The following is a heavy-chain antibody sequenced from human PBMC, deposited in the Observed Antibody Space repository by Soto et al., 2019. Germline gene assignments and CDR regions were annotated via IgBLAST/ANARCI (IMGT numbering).Heavy chain of an antibody. CDR2: ISAYNGNT. CDR3: ARVGYYDSSGYYYLNVDY. J-gene: IGHJ4*02. V-gene: IGHV1-18*01. D-gene: IGHD3-22*01. CDR1: GYTFTSYG. Sequence: ASVKVSCKASGYTFTSYGISWVRQAPGQGLEWMGWISAYNGNTNYAQKLQGRVTMTTDTSTSTAYMELRSLRSDDTAVYYCARVGYYDSSGYYYLNVDYWGQGTLVTVS.